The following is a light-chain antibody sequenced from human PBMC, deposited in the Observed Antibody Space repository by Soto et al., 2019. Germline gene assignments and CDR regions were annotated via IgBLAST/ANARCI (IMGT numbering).Light chain of an antibody. J-gene: IGKJ1*01. CDR2: EAS. CDR3: QQYNGT. Sequence: DIQMPQSPSTLSASVGDRVAITCRASQTISNWLAWYQQRPGKAPKLLIYEASTLETGVPPRFSGSASGTEFTLTISSLQPDDYATYYCQQYNGTFGQGTKVEI. V-gene: IGKV1-5*03. CDR1: QTISNW.